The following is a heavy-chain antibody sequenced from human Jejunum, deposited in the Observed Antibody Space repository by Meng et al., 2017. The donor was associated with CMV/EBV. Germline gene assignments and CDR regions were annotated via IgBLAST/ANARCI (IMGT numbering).Heavy chain of an antibody. CDR2: VNHRRDT. Sequence: LTCEIHGGSCTGYHCAWIRQPPGKELEWIGEVNHRRDTDYNPSLNGRVTILVDTSKKQSSLKLSSVTAADTAVYYCARGLDNYYDMTWGQGILVTVSS. D-gene: IGHD3-22*01. CDR1: GGSCTGYH. V-gene: IGHV4-34*01. CDR3: ARGLDNYYDMT. J-gene: IGHJ5*02.